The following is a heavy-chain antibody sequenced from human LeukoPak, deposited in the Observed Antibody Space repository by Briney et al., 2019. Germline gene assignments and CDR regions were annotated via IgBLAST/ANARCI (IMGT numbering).Heavy chain of an antibody. V-gene: IGHV1-18*01. CDR1: GYTFTSYG. CDR3: ARVTLESLWYYYGSRFDP. Sequence: ASVKVSCKASGYTFTSYGISWVRQAPGQGLEWMGWISAYNGNTNYAQKLQGRVTMTTDTSTSTAYMELRSLRSDDTAVYYCARVTLESLWYYYGSRFDPWGQGTLVTVSS. J-gene: IGHJ5*02. D-gene: IGHD3-10*01. CDR2: ISAYNGNT.